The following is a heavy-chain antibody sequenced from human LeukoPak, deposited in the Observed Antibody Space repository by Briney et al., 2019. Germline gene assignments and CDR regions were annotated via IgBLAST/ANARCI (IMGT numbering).Heavy chain of an antibody. D-gene: IGHD2-8*01. Sequence: GGSLRLSCAVSGFTASSNYMSWVRQAPGKGLEWASVIYSDDRTYYADSVKGRFSISRHTSKKTLYLQMNSLRAEDTAVYYCAREVMAKRRAFDIWGQGTGVTVSS. CDR2: IYSDDRT. J-gene: IGHJ3*02. CDR3: AREVMAKRRAFDI. CDR1: GFTASSNY. V-gene: IGHV3-53*04.